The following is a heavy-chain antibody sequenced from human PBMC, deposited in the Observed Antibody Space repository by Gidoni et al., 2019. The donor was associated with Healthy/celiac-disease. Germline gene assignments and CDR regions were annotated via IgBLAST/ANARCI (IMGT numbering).Heavy chain of an antibody. CDR2: IIPIFGTA. J-gene: IGHJ6*02. Sequence: QVQLVQSGAEVKKPGSSVKVSCKASGGTFSSYAISWVRQAPGQGLEWMGGIIPIFGTANYAQKFQGRVTITADESTSTAYMELSSLRSEDTAVYYCARPGWDFGWVRGYYYYYGMDVWGQGTTVTVSS. D-gene: IGHD3-9*01. CDR3: ARPGWDFGWVRGYYYYYGMDV. V-gene: IGHV1-69*01. CDR1: GGTFSSYA.